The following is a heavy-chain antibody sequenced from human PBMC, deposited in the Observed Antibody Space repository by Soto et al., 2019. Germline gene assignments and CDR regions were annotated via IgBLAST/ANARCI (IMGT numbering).Heavy chain of an antibody. V-gene: IGHV4-39*01. CDR3: ARLQLPPQPAGVMADY. J-gene: IGHJ4*02. CDR1: GGSISSSSYY. Sequence: QLQMQESGPGLVKPSETLSLTCTVSGGSISSSSYYWGWIRQPPGKGLEWIGSIYYSGSTYYNPSLKSRVTISVDTSKNQFSLKLSSVTAADTAVYYCARLQLPPQPAGVMADYWGQGTLVTVSS. CDR2: IYYSGST. D-gene: IGHD3-16*01.